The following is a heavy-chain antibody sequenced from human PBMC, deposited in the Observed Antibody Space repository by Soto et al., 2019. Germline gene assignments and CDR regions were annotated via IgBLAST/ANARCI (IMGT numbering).Heavy chain of an antibody. J-gene: IGHJ6*02. CDR3: ASSSLYGMHV. CDR1: GGSISSGYYY. V-gene: IGHV4-30-4*01. CDR2: IYYSGNT. Sequence: SETLSLTCSVSGGSISSGYYYWSWIRQPPGKGLEWIGNIYYSGNTYYNPSLKSRLIISIDTSKNQFYLKVGSVTAADTAVYYCASSSLYGMHVWGQGTTVTVYS.